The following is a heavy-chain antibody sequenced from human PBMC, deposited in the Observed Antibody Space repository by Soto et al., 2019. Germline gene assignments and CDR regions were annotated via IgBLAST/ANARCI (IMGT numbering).Heavy chain of an antibody. D-gene: IGHD6-19*01. Sequence: QVQLVESGGGVVQPGRSLRLSCAASGFTFSSYGMHWVRQAPGEGLEWVAVIWYDGSNKYYADSVKGRFTISRDNSKNTLYLQMTSLRAEDTAVYYCARDKGSFLLYYYYYLDVWGKGTTVTVSS. V-gene: IGHV3-33*01. CDR2: IWYDGSNK. J-gene: IGHJ6*03. CDR3: ARDKGSFLLYYYYYLDV. CDR1: GFTFSSYG.